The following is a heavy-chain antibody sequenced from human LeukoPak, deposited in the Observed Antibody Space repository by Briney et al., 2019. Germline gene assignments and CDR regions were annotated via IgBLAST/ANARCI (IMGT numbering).Heavy chain of an antibody. V-gene: IGHV4-38-2*02. CDR3: ARQTRYFDY. CDR1: GYSLSSGYY. J-gene: IGHJ4*02. CDR2: IYHSGST. Sequence: SETLSLTCTVSGYSLSSGYYWGWIRQPPGKGLEWIGGIYHSGSTYYNPSLKSRVTISVDTSKNQFSLKLSSVTAADTAVYYCARQTRYFDYWGQGTLVTVSS.